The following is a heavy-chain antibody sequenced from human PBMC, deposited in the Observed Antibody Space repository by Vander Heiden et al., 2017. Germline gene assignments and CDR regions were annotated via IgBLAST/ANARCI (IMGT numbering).Heavy chain of an antibody. J-gene: IGHJ2*01. V-gene: IGHV3-30-3*01. CDR3: ARVSDTAIPEGWYFDL. Sequence: QVQLVESGGGVVQPGRSLRLSCAASGFTFSSYAMHWVRQAPGKGLEGVAVISYDGSNKYYADSVKDRFTISRDNSKNTLYLQMNSLRAEDTAVYYCARVSDTAIPEGWYFDLWGRGTLVTVSS. CDR1: GFTFSSYA. D-gene: IGHD5-18*01. CDR2: ISYDGSNK.